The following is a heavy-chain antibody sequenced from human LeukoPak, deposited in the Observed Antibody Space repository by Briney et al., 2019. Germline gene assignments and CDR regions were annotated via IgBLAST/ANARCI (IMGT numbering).Heavy chain of an antibody. J-gene: IGHJ4*02. CDR1: GFTFSSYS. D-gene: IGHD1-26*01. V-gene: IGHV3-21*01. CDR3: ASTLVGAGYYFDY. CDR2: ISSSSSYI. Sequence: GGSLRLSCAASGFTFSSYSMNWVRQAPGKGLEWVSSISSSSSYIYYADSVKGRFTISRDNAKNSLYLQMNSLRAEDTAVYYCASTLVGAGYYFDYWGQGTLVTVSS.